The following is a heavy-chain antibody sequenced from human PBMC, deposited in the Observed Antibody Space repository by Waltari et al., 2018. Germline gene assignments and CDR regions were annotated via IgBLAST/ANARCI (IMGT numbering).Heavy chain of an antibody. D-gene: IGHD4-17*01. J-gene: IGHJ6*02. CDR2: INPNSGGT. V-gene: IGHV1-2*02. CDR3: ARPDYGERIYYYYYGMDV. CDR1: GYTFTGYY. Sequence: QVQLVQSGAEVKKPGASVKVSCKASGYTFTGYYMPWVRQAPGQGLEWMGWINPNSGGTNYAQKFQGRVTMTRDTSISTAYMELSRLRSDDTAVYYCARPDYGERIYYYYYGMDVCGQGTTVTVSS.